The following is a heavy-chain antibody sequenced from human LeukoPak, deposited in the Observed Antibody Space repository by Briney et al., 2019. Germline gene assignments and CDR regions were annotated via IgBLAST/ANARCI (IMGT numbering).Heavy chain of an antibody. CDR1: GDSITSYY. D-gene: IGHD6-19*01. CDR2: IKSKTDGGTT. Sequence: ATLSLTCTVSGDSITSYYWNWFRQAPGKGLEWVGRIKSKTDGGTTDYAAPVKGRFTISRDDSKNTLYLQMNSLKTEDTAVYYCTVAYSSGWADYWGQGTLVTVSS. CDR3: TVAYSSGWADY. J-gene: IGHJ4*02. V-gene: IGHV3-15*07.